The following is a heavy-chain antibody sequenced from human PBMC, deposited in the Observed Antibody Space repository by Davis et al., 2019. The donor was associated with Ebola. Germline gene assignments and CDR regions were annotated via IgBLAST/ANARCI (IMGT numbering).Heavy chain of an antibody. D-gene: IGHD3-9*01. CDR3: ARDGYYDILTGSPYFDY. V-gene: IGHV1-18*01. CDR1: GYTFTSYG. CDR2: ISAYNGNT. Sequence: ASVTVSCKASGYTFTSYGISWVRQAPGQGLEWMGWISAYNGNTNYAQKLQGRVTMTTDTSPSTAYMELRSLRSDDTAVYYCARDGYYDILTGSPYFDYWGQGTLVTVSS. J-gene: IGHJ4*02.